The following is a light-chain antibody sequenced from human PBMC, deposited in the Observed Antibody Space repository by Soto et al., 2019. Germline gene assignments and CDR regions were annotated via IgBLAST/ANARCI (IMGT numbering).Light chain of an antibody. CDR2: EVS. CDR3: SSYTSSSRFL. J-gene: IGLJ1*01. Sequence: SVLTQPASVSGSPGQSIIISCTGTSSDVGSYDYVSWYQQHPGKVPKLLIHEVSYRPSGVSNRFSGSKSGNTASLTISGLQAEDEAEYYCSSYTSSSRFLLGTGTKVTV. CDR1: SSDVGSYDY. V-gene: IGLV2-14*01.